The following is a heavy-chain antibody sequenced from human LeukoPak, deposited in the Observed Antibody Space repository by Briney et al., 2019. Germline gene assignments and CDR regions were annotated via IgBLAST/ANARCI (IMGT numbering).Heavy chain of an antibody. V-gene: IGHV3-30*02. CDR3: AKDGGEAVTPRRFYDY. Sequence: GGSLRLSCAASGFTFSSYGMHWVRQAPGKGLEWVAFIRYDGSNKYYADSVKGRFTISRDNSKNTLYLQMNSLRAEDTAVYYCAKDGGEAVTPRRFYDYWGQGTLVTVSS. CDR2: IRYDGSNK. D-gene: IGHD3-10*01. J-gene: IGHJ4*02. CDR1: GFTFSSYG.